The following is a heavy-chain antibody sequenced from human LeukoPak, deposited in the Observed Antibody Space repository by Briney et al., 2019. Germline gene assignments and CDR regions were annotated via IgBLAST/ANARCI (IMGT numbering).Heavy chain of an antibody. V-gene: IGHV4-59*12. CDR1: GGSISSYY. CDR2: IYYSGTT. CDR3: ARGGHCSGGSCREYFQH. Sequence: SETLSLTSTLSGGSISSYYWSWIRQPPGKGLEWIGYIYYSGTTNYNPSLKSPVTISVDRSKNQFSLKLSSVTAADTAVYYCARGGHCSGGSCREYFQHWGQGTLVTVSS. J-gene: IGHJ1*01. D-gene: IGHD2-15*01.